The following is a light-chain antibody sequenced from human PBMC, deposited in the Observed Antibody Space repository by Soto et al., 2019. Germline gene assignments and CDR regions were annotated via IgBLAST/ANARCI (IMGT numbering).Light chain of an antibody. CDR2: GAS. CDR3: QQYYRWPPLT. J-gene: IGKJ4*01. CDR1: QTISNK. Sequence: EIVMTQSPATLSVSPGERATFSCRASQTISNKLAWYQQKPGQAPRLLIYGASTRATDIPARFSGSGSGTEFTLTINSLQSEDVAVYYCQQYYRWPPLTFGGGTRVEIK. V-gene: IGKV3-15*01.